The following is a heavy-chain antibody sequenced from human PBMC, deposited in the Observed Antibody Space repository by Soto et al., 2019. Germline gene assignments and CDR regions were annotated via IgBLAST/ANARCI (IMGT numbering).Heavy chain of an antibody. J-gene: IGHJ6*02. V-gene: IGHV1-18*04. CDR2: ISGYNGNT. Sequence: QVQLVESGAEVMKPGASVKVSCKASGYTFTNYGISWVRQAPGQGLEWMGWISGYNGNTKYAQKFQGRVTMTTDTPTNTAYMDLRSLRSDDTAVYYCARDREYYYDSSGNYYYHYGMDVWGQGTTVTVS. CDR1: GYTFTNYG. D-gene: IGHD3-22*01. CDR3: ARDREYYYDSSGNYYYHYGMDV.